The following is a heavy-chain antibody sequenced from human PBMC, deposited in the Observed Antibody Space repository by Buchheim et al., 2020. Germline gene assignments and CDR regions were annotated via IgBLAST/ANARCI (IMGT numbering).Heavy chain of an antibody. CDR1: GFTFSSYA. J-gene: IGHJ4*02. CDR3: AKGDSSGWYSGLYYFDY. CDR2: ISGSGGST. V-gene: IGHV3-23*01. Sequence: EMQLLESGGGLAQPGGSLRLSCAASGFTFSSYAMSWVRQAPGKGLEWVSAISGSGGSTYYADSVKGRFPISRDNSKKTLYLQMNSLRAEDTAVYYCAKGDSSGWYSGLYYFDYWGQGTL. D-gene: IGHD6-19*01.